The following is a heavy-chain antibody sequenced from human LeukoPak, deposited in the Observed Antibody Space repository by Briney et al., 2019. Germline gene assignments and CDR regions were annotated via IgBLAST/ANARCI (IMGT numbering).Heavy chain of an antibody. D-gene: IGHD3-3*01. Sequence: ASLKVSCKASGYTFTGYYMHWVRQAPGQGLEWMGWINPNSGGTNYAQKLQGRVTMTRDTSISTAYMELSRLRSDDTAVYYCARVGRRITIFGVSKGAFDPWGQGTLVTVSS. CDR2: INPNSGGT. CDR1: GYTFTGYY. CDR3: ARVGRRITIFGVSKGAFDP. V-gene: IGHV1-2*02. J-gene: IGHJ5*02.